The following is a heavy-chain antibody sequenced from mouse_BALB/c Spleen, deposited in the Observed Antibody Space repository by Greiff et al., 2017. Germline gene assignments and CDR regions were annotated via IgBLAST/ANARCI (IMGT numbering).Heavy chain of an antibody. V-gene: IGHV5-12-2*01. Sequence: EVKLVESGGGLVQPGGSLKLSCAASGFTFSSYTMSWVRQTPEKRLEWVAYISNGGGSTYYPDTVKGRFTISRDNAKNTLYLQMSSLKSEDTAMYYCARQARWAMDYWGQGTSVTVAS. CDR1: GFTFSSYT. D-gene: IGHD1-1*02. CDR2: ISNGGGST. CDR3: ARQARWAMDY. J-gene: IGHJ4*01.